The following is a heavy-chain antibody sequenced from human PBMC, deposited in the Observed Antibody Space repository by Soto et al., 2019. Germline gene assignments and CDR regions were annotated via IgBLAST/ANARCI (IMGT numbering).Heavy chain of an antibody. CDR2: IYYSGST. CDR3: ASSTPWLWFRQPTWFDP. V-gene: IGHV4-59*08. J-gene: IGHJ5*02. CDR1: GGSISSYY. Sequence: PSETLSLTCTVSGGSISSYYWSWIRQPLGKGLEWIGYIYYSGSTNYNPSLKSRVTISVDTSKNQFSLKLSSVTAADTAVYYCASSTPWLWFRQPTWFDPRCPGPRLTVFS. D-gene: IGHD3-10*01.